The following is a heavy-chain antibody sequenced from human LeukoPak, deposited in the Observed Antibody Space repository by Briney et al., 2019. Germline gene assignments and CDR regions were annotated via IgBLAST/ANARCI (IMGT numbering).Heavy chain of an antibody. CDR3: ARKISGSYYECVDY. CDR1: GFTFSSYG. V-gene: IGHV3-48*03. Sequence: GGSLRLSCAASGFTFSSYGMNWVRQAPGKGLEWLSYISSSGSTIYYADYVKGRFTISRDNAKNSLYLQINSLRAEDTAVYYCARKISGSYYECVDYWGQGTLVTVSS. J-gene: IGHJ4*02. D-gene: IGHD1-26*01. CDR2: ISSSGSTI.